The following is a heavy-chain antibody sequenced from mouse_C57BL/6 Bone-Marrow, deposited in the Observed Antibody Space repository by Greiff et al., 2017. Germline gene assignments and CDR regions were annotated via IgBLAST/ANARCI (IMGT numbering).Heavy chain of an antibody. Sequence: EVQLVESGGGLVQPGESLKLSCESNEYESPSHDMSWVRKTPEKRLELVAAINSDGGSTYYPDTMERRFIISRDNTKKTLYLQMSSLRSEDTALYYCARDRGVTTYYYAMDYWGQGTSVTVSS. V-gene: IGHV5-2*01. CDR2: INSDGGST. D-gene: IGHD2-1*01. CDR1: EYESPSHD. J-gene: IGHJ4*01. CDR3: ARDRGVTTYYYAMDY.